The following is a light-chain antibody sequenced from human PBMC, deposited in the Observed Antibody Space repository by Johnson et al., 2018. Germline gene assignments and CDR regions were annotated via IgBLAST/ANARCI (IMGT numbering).Light chain of an antibody. CDR2: ENN. Sequence: QSVLTQPPSVSAAPGQKVTISCSGSSSNIGNNYVSWYQQLPGTAPKLLIYENNKRPSGIPDRFSGSKSGTSATLRITGLQTGDEADYYCGTWDSSLSAVKVFGTGTKVTVL. V-gene: IGLV1-51*02. J-gene: IGLJ1*01. CDR1: SSNIGNNY. CDR3: GTWDSSLSAVKV.